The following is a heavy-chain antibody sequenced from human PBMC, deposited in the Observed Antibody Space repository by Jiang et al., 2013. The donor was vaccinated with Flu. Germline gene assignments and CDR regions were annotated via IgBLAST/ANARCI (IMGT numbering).Heavy chain of an antibody. V-gene: IGHV4-61*01. CDR3: ARVPVPAASIHYYYGMDV. Sequence: VSGGSVSSGSYYWSWIRQPPGKGLEWIGYIYYSESTNXNPSLKSRVTISVDTSKNQFSLKLSSVTAADTAVYYCARVPVPAASIHYYYGMDVWGQGTTVTVSS. D-gene: IGHD2-2*01. CDR2: IYYSEST. J-gene: IGHJ6*02. CDR1: GGSVSSGSYY.